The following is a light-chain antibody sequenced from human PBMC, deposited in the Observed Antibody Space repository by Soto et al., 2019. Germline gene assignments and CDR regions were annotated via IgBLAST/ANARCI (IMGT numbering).Light chain of an antibody. Sequence: DIQMTQSPSTLSASVGDRVTITCRASQSISSWLAWYQQKPGKAPKLLIYGASSLQSGVPSRFSGSGSETDFTLTISRLEPEDFAVYHCQQYGSSPWTFGQGTKVDIK. J-gene: IGKJ1*01. CDR3: QQYGSSPWT. CDR2: GAS. CDR1: QSISSW. V-gene: IGKV1-5*01.